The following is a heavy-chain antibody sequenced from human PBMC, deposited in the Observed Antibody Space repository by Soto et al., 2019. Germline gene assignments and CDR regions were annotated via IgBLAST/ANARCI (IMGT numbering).Heavy chain of an antibody. V-gene: IGHV3-23*01. CDR2: IRSFDYRT. J-gene: IGHJ4*02. CDR1: GFAFSQYG. CDR3: ATLGPARLLAS. D-gene: IGHD1-26*01. Sequence: GGSLRLSCTASGFAFSQYGMSWVRQAPGKGLEWVSSIRSFDYRTNYADSVKGRFTISRDNSKNTLYLQMNSLRAEDTAVYYCATLGPARLLASWGQGTLVTVSS.